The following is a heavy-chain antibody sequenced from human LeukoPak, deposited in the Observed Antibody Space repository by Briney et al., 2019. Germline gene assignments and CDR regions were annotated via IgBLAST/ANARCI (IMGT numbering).Heavy chain of an antibody. Sequence: DPSETLSLTCTVSGGSISSGDYYWSWIRQPPGKGLEWIGYIYYSGSTYYNPSLKSRVTISVDTSKNQFSLKLSSVTAADTAVYYCASSLWFGELLDAFDIWGQGTMVTVSS. D-gene: IGHD3-10*01. CDR2: IYYSGST. J-gene: IGHJ3*02. V-gene: IGHV4-30-4*01. CDR3: ASSLWFGELLDAFDI. CDR1: GGSISSGDYY.